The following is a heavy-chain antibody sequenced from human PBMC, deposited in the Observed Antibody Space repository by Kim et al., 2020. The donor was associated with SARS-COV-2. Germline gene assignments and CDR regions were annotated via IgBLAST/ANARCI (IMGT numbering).Heavy chain of an antibody. V-gene: IGHV3-33*01. Sequence: GGSLRLSCAASGFTFSSYGMHWVRQAPGKGLEWVAVIWYDGSNKYYADSVKGRFTISRDNSKNTLYLQMNSLRAEDTAVYYCARAGSSSYITIFGVVTYYMDVWGKGTTVTVSS. J-gene: IGHJ6*03. CDR1: GFTFSSYG. CDR3: ARAGSSSYITIFGVVTYYMDV. D-gene: IGHD3-3*01. CDR2: IWYDGSNK.